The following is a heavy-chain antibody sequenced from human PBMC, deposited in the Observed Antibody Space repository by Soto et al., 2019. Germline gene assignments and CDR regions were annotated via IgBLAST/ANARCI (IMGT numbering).Heavy chain of an antibody. D-gene: IGHD1-26*01. CDR3: GRGRSGQIVVFY. V-gene: IGHV1-2*02. Sequence: ASVKVSCKASGGTFSSYAISWVRQAPGQGLEWMGEIGPESGATRYAQRFQGRVTMTRDMSITIVYMELNNLSPDDTAVYYCGRGRSGQIVVFYWGQGTPVTVSS. J-gene: IGHJ4*02. CDR2: IGPESGAT. CDR1: GGTFSSYA.